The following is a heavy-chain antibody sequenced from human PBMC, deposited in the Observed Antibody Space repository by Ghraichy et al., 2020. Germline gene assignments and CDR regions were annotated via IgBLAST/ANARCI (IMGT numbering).Heavy chain of an antibody. V-gene: IGHV3-30*18. CDR2: ISYDGSNK. D-gene: IGHD3-3*01. J-gene: IGHJ6*02. CDR1: GFTFSSYG. CDR3: AKVITIFGVVPDYYYGMDV. Sequence: GGSLRLSCAASGFTFSSYGMHWVRQAPGKGLEWVAVISYDGSNKYYADSVKGRFTISRDNSKNTLYLQMNSLRAEDMAVYYCAKVITIFGVVPDYYYGMDVWGQGTTVTVSS.